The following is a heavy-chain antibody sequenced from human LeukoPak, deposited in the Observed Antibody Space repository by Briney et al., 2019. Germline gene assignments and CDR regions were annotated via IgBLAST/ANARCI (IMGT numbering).Heavy chain of an antibody. CDR1: GFSFNIYT. D-gene: IGHD6-19*01. CDR2: INYNGGGT. J-gene: IGHJ4*02. V-gene: IGHV3-23*01. Sequence: PGGSLRLSCAASGFSFNIYTMNWVRQTPGKGLEWVSIINYNGGGTHYADSVKGRFTISRDNSKRMVYLQMNSLRAEDTAIYYCAKDGHCPDSICPTNIAVAGYVDSWGQGTLVTVSP. CDR3: AKDGHCPDSICPTNIAVAGYVDS.